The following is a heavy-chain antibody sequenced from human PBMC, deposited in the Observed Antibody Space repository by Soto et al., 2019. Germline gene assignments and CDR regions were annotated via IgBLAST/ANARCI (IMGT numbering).Heavy chain of an antibody. V-gene: IGHV5-10-1*01. Sequence: GESLKISCKGSGYSFTSYWINWVRQMPGKGLEWMGRIDPSDSYTNYSPSFQGRVTIPADKSISTAYLQWSSLEASDTAMYYCARRFEVAGADYWGQGSLVTVSS. CDR1: GYSFTSYW. CDR2: IDPSDSYT. J-gene: IGHJ4*02. CDR3: ARRFEVAGADY. D-gene: IGHD6-19*01.